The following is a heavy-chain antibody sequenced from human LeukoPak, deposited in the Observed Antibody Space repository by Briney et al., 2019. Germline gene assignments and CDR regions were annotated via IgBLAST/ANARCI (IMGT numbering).Heavy chain of an antibody. J-gene: IGHJ6*03. CDR2: IYYSGST. CDR1: GGSISNYY. CDR3: ARHIPVEGGSGSYYFFEGYYYMDV. Sequence: SETLFLTCTVSGGSISNYYWSWIRQPPGKELEWIGYIYYSGSTNYNPSLKSRVTISVDTSKNQFSLKLSSVTAADTAVYYCARHIPVEGGSGSYYFFEGYYYMDVWGKGTTVT. D-gene: IGHD3-10*01. V-gene: IGHV4-59*08.